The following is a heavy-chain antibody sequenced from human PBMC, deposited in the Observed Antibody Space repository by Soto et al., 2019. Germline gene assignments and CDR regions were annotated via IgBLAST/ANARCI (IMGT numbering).Heavy chain of an antibody. CDR1: GFTFSTYG. CDR3: ARDFTAGATYSGPSYYAMDV. Sequence: GGSLRLSCAASGFTFSTYGMHSVRQAPGKGLEWVAGIRYDGSNQYYADSVKGQFTISRDNSKNTLYMQMDSLRADDTAVYYCARDFTAGATYSGPSYYAMDVWGQGTTVTVSS. CDR2: IRYDGSNQ. J-gene: IGHJ6*02. D-gene: IGHD1-26*01. V-gene: IGHV3-33*01.